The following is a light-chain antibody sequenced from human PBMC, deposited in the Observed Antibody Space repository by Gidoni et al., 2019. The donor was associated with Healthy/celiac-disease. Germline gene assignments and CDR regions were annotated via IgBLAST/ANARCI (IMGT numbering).Light chain of an antibody. CDR1: SSNIGSNY. CDR2: RNN. J-gene: IGLJ1*01. CDR3: AAWYDSLSGSPYV. Sequence: QSVLTQPPSASGTPGRRVTISCSGSSSNIGSNYVYWYQQLPGTAPKLLIYRNNQRPSGVPDRFSGSKSGTSASLAISGLRSEDEADYYCAAWYDSLSGSPYVFGTGTKVTVL. V-gene: IGLV1-47*01.